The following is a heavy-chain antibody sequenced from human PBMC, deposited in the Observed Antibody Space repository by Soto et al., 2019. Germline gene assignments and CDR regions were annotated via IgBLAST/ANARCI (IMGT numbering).Heavy chain of an antibody. CDR1: GFTFSNAW. D-gene: IGHD3-22*01. J-gene: IGHJ4*01. CDR3: TTDSYSTIIIVRFDY. V-gene: IGHV3-15*07. Sequence: GGSLRLFCAASGFTFSNAWINWVRQAPGKGLEWVGRIKSKTDGGTTDFAEPVKGRFAISRDDSNNMVYLQMSSLKIEDTAVYYCTTDSYSTIIIVRFDYWGHGTLVTVSS. CDR2: IKSKTDGGTT.